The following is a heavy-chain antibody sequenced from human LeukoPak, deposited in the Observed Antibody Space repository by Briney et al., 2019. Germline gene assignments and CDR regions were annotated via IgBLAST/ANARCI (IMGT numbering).Heavy chain of an antibody. CDR1: GFTVSANY. D-gene: IGHD1-7*01. CDR2: IKQDGSEK. J-gene: IGHJ3*02. Sequence: GGSLRLSCAASGFTVSANYMSWVRQAPGKGLEWVANIKQDGSEKYYVDSVKGRFPISRDNAKNSLYLQMNSLRAEDTAVYYCARAEDADELELRNAFDIWGQGTMVTVSS. CDR3: ARAEDADELELRNAFDI. V-gene: IGHV3-7*01.